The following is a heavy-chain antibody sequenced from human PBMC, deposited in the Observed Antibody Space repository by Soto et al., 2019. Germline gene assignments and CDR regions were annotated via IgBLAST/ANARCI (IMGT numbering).Heavy chain of an antibody. Sequence: PSETLSLTCTVSGGSFSSYYWSWIRQPPGKGLEWIGYIYYSGSTNYNPSLKSRVTISVDTPKNQFSLKLNSVTAADTALYFCARQLGYCGGGNCYWDYWGQGTLVTVSS. J-gene: IGHJ4*02. V-gene: IGHV4-59*08. CDR2: IYYSGST. D-gene: IGHD2-15*01. CDR3: ARQLGYCGGGNCYWDY. CDR1: GGSFSSYY.